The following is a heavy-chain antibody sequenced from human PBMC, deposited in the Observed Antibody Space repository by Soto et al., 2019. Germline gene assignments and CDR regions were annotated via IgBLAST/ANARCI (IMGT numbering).Heavy chain of an antibody. CDR2: IYYSGST. J-gene: IGHJ5*02. D-gene: IGHD2-2*01. Sequence: PSETLSLTCTVSGGSISSYYWSWIRQPPGKGLEWIGYIYYSGSTNYNPSLKSRVTISVDTSKNQFSLKLSSVTAADTAVYYCARDQVPAVLLGWFEPWGQGTLVTVSS. CDR1: GGSISSYY. CDR3: ARDQVPAVLLGWFEP. V-gene: IGHV4-59*01.